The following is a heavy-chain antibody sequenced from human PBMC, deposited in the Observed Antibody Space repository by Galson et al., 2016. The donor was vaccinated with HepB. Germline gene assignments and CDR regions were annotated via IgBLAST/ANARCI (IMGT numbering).Heavy chain of an antibody. CDR1: GGSITSYY. D-gene: IGHD3-10*01. Sequence: ETLSLTCNVSGGSITSYYWNWIRQSPGRGLEWIGYVSSRGSAKYNPSLRSRVSMSVDMSKKQFSLQLTSLTTADTAVYYCARDLRPGEFWFDPWGQGILVSVSS. CDR2: VSSRGSA. J-gene: IGHJ5*02. CDR3: ARDLRPGEFWFDP. V-gene: IGHV4-59*01.